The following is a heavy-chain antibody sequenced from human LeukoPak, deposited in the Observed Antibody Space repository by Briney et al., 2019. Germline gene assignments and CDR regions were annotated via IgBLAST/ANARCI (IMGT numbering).Heavy chain of an antibody. D-gene: IGHD6-19*01. CDR3: AKDALRSDGWYFFDY. J-gene: IGHJ4*02. CDR1: GFTFSSYA. CDR2: ISGSGGST. Sequence: GGSLRLSCAASGFTFSSYAMSWVRQAPGKGLEWVSAISGSGGSTYYADSVKGRFTISRDNSKHTLYLHMNSLRAEDTALYYCAKDALRSDGWYFFDYWGQGTLVTVSS. V-gene: IGHV3-23*01.